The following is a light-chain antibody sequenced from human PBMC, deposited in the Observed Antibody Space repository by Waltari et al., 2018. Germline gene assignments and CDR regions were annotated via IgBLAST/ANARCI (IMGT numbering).Light chain of an antibody. V-gene: IGKV1-12*01. CDR1: QGISSR. Sequence: QITQSPSSVSASVVDRVTLTCRASQGISSRLAWYQQKPGKAPKLLTYDASSLHSGVPSRFSGSGSGTEFTLTISSLQPEDFATYYCLQVDSFPRTFGQGTKVEVK. CDR3: LQVDSFPRT. J-gene: IGKJ1*01. CDR2: DAS.